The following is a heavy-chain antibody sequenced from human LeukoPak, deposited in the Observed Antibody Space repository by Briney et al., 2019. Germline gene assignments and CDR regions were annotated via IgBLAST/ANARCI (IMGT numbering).Heavy chain of an antibody. CDR3: ARFGVTSYYSWLDP. Sequence: SETLSLTCTVSGASISNYYWSWIRQSPGKGLEWIGYSSYSGSTSYNPSLKSRVTVSVDTSKNQFSLKLSSVTAADTAVCHCARFGVTSYYSWLDPWGQGTLVTVSS. CDR1: GASISNYY. D-gene: IGHD3-9*01. CDR2: SSYSGST. V-gene: IGHV4-59*08. J-gene: IGHJ5*02.